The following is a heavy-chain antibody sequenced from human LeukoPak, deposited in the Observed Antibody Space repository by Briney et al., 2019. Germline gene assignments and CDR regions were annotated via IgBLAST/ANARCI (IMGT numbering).Heavy chain of an antibody. CDR2: IKQDGSGK. Sequence: ETLSLTCTVSGGSISSRPYCWGWIRQPPGKGLEWVANIKQDGSGKYYVDSVKGRFTISRDNADNSLYLQMNSLRAEDTAIYYCARGGWYYFDYWGQGTLVTVSS. V-gene: IGHV3-7*01. J-gene: IGHJ4*02. CDR1: GGSISSRPYC. CDR3: ARGGWYYFDY.